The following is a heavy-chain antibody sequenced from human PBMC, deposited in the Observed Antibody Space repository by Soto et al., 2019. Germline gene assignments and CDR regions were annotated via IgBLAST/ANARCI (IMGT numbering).Heavy chain of an antibody. CDR3: AKDLTPRYYYGMDV. V-gene: IGHV3-30*18. Sequence: LRLSCAASGFTFSSYGMHWVRQAPGKGLEWVAVISYDGSNKYYADSVKGRFTISRDNSKNTLYLQMNSLRAEDTAVYYCAKDLTPRYYYGMDVWGQGTTVTVSS. J-gene: IGHJ6*02. CDR2: ISYDGSNK. CDR1: GFTFSSYG. D-gene: IGHD2-15*01.